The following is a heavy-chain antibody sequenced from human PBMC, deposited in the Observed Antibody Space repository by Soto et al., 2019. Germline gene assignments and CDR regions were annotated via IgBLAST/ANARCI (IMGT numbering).Heavy chain of an antibody. J-gene: IGHJ6*02. CDR3: ARAYTGQLPRRGDYYYSLDV. V-gene: IGHV3-13*05. CDR1: GFFFNNYD. Sequence: WGTLRLSCVGSGFFFNNYDRHWVRQVRGKGLEWVSAIGAADDPYYSVSVKGRFIVSRDNAQKSLYLQMNNLRAADTAVYFCARAYTGQLPRRGDYYYSLDVWGRGTTVTVSS. D-gene: IGHD2-2*01. CDR2: IGAADDP.